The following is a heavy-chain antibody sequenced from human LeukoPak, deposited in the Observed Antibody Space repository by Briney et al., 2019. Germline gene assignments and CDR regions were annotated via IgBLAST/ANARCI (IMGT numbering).Heavy chain of an antibody. J-gene: IGHJ4*02. CDR2: ISGSGGST. CDR3: AKDLGYSGYEGLDY. V-gene: IGHV3-23*01. CDR1: GFTFSSYA. D-gene: IGHD5-12*01. Sequence: GGSLRLSCAASGFTFSSYAMSWVRQAPGKGLEWVSAISGSGGSTYYADSVKGRFTISRDNSKNTLYLQMNSLRAEDTAVYYCAKDLGYSGYEGLDYWGQGTLVTVSS.